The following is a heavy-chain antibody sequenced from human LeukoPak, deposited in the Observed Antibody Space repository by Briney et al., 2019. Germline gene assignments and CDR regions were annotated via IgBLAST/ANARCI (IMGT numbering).Heavy chain of an antibody. Sequence: ASVKVSCKASGYTFTSYGISWVRQAPGQGLEWMGWISAYNGSTSYAQKFQGRVTMTRDTSTSTVYMELSSLRSEDTAVYYCARAGYDILTGYTDFDYWGQGTLVTVSS. CDR2: ISAYNGST. D-gene: IGHD3-9*01. CDR3: ARAGYDILTGYTDFDY. J-gene: IGHJ4*02. CDR1: GYTFTSYG. V-gene: IGHV1-18*01.